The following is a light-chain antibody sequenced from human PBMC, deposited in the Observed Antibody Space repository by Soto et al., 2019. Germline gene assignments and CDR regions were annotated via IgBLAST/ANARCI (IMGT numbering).Light chain of an antibody. CDR2: EVR. CDR3: SSYRTGSAFYV. Sequence: QSVVTQPASVSGSPGQSITISCTGTTSDVGDYNYVSWYQHHPAKTPKLILYEVRNRPSGVPNRFSGAKSGNTASLNNSGHPAEHEANNDCSSYRTGSAFYVFGSGTKLTVL. CDR1: TSDVGDYNY. J-gene: IGLJ1*01. V-gene: IGLV2-14*01.